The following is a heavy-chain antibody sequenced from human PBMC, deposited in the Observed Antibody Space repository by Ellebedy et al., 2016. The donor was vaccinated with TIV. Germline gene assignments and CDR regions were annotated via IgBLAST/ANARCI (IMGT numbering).Heavy chain of an antibody. CDR2: ISGSGGST. V-gene: IGHV3-23*01. Sequence: GESLKISXTASGFTFGDYAMSWFRQAPGKGLEWVSAISGSGGSTYYADSVKGRFTISRDNSKNTLYLQMNSLRAEDTAVYYCAKVGSSGHLRQTYFDYWGQGTLVTVSS. D-gene: IGHD6-19*01. CDR3: AKVGSSGHLRQTYFDY. CDR1: GFTFGDYA. J-gene: IGHJ4*02.